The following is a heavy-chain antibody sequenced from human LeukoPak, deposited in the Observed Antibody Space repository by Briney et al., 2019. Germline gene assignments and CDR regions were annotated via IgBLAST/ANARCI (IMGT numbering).Heavy chain of an antibody. CDR1: GYTFTSYG. CDR2: ISAYNGNT. D-gene: IGHD3-3*01. CDR3: ARDQRDFWSGYFDY. V-gene: IGHV1-18*01. Sequence: ASVKVSCKASGYTFTSYGISWVRQALGQGLEWMGWISAYNGNTNYAQKLQGRVTMTTDTSTSTAYMELRSLRSDDTAVYYCARDQRDFWSGYFDYWGQGTLVTVSS. J-gene: IGHJ4*02.